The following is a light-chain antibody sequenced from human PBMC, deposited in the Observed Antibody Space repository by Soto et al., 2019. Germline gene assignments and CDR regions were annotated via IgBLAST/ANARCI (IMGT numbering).Light chain of an antibody. CDR1: QSVSSN. V-gene: IGKV3-15*01. J-gene: IGKJ1*01. CDR2: GAS. Sequence: EIVMTQSPATLSVSPGERATLSCRASQSVSSNLAWYQQKPGQAPRLLIYGASTRATGIPARFSGTRSGTEFPLTISSLQSEDFAVYYCQQYNNWPQTFGQGTKVEIK. CDR3: QQYNNWPQT.